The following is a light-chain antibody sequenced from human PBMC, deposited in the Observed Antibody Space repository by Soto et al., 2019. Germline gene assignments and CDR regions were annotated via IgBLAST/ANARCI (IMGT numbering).Light chain of an antibody. CDR2: RNS. Sequence: IVMTQTPLSSRVILGQPASISCRSSQSLVGSDGVTYLTWLQQRPGQPPRLLIYRNSARFLGAPDRFRGSGAGTDFTLEISRVEPEDVGIYYCMQAKHLPHTFGQGTKLEIE. J-gene: IGKJ2*01. V-gene: IGKV2-24*01. CDR1: QSLVGSDGVTY. CDR3: MQAKHLPHT.